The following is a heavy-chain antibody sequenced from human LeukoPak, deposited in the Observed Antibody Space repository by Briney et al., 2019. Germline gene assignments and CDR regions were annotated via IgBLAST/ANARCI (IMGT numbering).Heavy chain of an antibody. CDR1: GGSIYSNNY. Sequence: PSGTLSLTCGVSGGSIYSNNYRSWVRQAPGKGLEWIGEIAHDGTRNYNPSLRSRVAMSFDRANNYFSLSLTAVTAADTALYCCTRENRPFCSFAFWGQGVMVTVSS. CDR3: TRENRPFCSFAF. D-gene: IGHD2-15*01. CDR2: IAHDGTR. J-gene: IGHJ4*02. V-gene: IGHV4-4*01.